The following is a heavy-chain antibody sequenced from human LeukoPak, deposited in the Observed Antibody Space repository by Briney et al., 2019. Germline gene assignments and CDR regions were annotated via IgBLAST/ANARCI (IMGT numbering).Heavy chain of an antibody. J-gene: IGHJ2*01. D-gene: IGHD1-26*01. Sequence: ASVMVSCKASGGTFSSYAISWVRQAPGQGLEWMGGIIPIFGTANYAQKFQGRVTITADESTSTAYMELSSLRSEDTAVYYCARDLVVGAYFDLWGRGTLVTVSS. CDR1: GGTFSSYA. CDR3: ARDLVVGAYFDL. V-gene: IGHV1-69*13. CDR2: IIPIFGTA.